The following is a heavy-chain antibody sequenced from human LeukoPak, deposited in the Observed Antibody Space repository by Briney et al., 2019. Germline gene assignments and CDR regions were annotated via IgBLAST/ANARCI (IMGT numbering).Heavy chain of an antibody. D-gene: IGHD3-10*01. CDR1: GFTFSNYG. CDR3: ARDQTMVRGVILSGTFDY. Sequence: GGSLRLSCAASGFTFSNYGMHWVRQAPGKGLEWVAFIRSDGINKYHADSVKGRFTISRDNAKNSLYLQMNSLRAEDTAVYYCARDQTMVRGVILSGTFDYWGQGTLVTVSS. V-gene: IGHV3-30*02. J-gene: IGHJ4*02. CDR2: IRSDGINK.